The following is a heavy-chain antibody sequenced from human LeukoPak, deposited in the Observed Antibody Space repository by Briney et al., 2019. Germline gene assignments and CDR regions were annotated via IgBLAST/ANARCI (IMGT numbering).Heavy chain of an antibody. CDR3: ARRYGSGSYYYYYGMDV. V-gene: IGHV4-34*01. CDR1: GGSFSGYY. D-gene: IGHD3-10*01. Sequence: SETLSLNRAVYGGSFSGYYWSWIRQPPGKGLEWIGEINHSGSTNYNPSLKSRVTISVDTSKNQFSLKLSSVTAADTAVYYCARRYGSGSYYYYYGMDVWGKGTTVTVSS. CDR2: INHSGST. J-gene: IGHJ6*04.